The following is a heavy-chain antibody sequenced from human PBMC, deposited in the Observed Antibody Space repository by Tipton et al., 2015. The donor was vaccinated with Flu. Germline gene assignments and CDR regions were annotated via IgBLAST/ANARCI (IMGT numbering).Heavy chain of an antibody. CDR3: AREPAPIGSPKIDAFDV. CDR2: ISYNGKNI. D-gene: IGHD3-10*01. CDR1: GFTFSTYA. J-gene: IGHJ3*01. V-gene: IGHV3-30*04. Sequence: RSLRLSCAISGFTFSTYAMHWVRQAPGKGLEWVSFISYNGKNIYYADSVKVRFTISRADSKNTLDLQMNRLRTEDTAIYYCAREPAPIGSPKIDAFDVWDQATKTIVSS.